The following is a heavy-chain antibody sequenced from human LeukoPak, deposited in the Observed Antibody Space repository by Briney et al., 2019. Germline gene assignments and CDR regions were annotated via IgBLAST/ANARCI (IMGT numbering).Heavy chain of an antibody. Sequence: ASVKVSCKASGGTFSSYAISWVRQAPGQGLEWMGRIIPILGIANYAQKFQGRVTMTEDTSTDTAYMELSSLRSEDTAVYYCATKGYSSGWPTDYWGQGTLVTVSS. CDR1: GGTFSSYA. CDR2: IIPILGIA. D-gene: IGHD6-19*01. J-gene: IGHJ4*02. CDR3: ATKGYSSGWPTDY. V-gene: IGHV1-69*04.